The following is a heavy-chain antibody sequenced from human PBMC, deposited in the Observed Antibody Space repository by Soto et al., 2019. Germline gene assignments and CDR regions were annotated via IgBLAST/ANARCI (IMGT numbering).Heavy chain of an antibody. CDR3: ARDVGYHYDGSPSGQFDF. V-gene: IGHV4-4*02. CDR2: IYHSGST. J-gene: IGHJ4*02. Sequence: SETLSLTCVVSGNSISTINWWSWVRQSPGKGLEWIGEIYHSGSTNYNPSLKSRVTISVDKSKNQFSLKLSSVTAADTAVYYCARDVGYHYDGSPSGQFDFWGQGTLVTVSS. CDR1: GNSISTINW. D-gene: IGHD3-22*01.